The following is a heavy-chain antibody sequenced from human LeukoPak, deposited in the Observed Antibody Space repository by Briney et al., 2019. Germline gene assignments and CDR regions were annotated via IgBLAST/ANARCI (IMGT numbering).Heavy chain of an antibody. J-gene: IGHJ4*02. CDR2: ISYDGSNK. CDR3: ARDGISGSYDY. CDR1: GFTFSSYA. D-gene: IGHD1-26*01. V-gene: IGHV3-30-3*01. Sequence: GGSLRLSCAASGFTFSSYAMHWVRQAPGKGLEWVAVISYDGSNKYYADSVKGRFTISRDNSKNTLYLQMNSLRAEDTAVYYCARDGISGSYDYWGQGTLVTVSS.